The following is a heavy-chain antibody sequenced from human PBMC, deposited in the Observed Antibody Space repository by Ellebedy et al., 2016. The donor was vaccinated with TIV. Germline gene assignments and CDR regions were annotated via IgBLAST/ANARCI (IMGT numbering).Heavy chain of an antibody. D-gene: IGHD1-14*01. V-gene: IGHV4-39*07. CDR1: GGSITSNSYY. J-gene: IGHJ3*02. Sequence: MPGGSLRLSCTVSGGSITSNSYYWGWIRQPPGKGLEWIGSIYYSGSTYYNPSPKSRVTISLDTSKNQFSLELSSVTAADTAVYYCARSYKRTARDAFDIWGQGTMVTVSS. CDR3: ARSYKRTARDAFDI. CDR2: IYYSGST.